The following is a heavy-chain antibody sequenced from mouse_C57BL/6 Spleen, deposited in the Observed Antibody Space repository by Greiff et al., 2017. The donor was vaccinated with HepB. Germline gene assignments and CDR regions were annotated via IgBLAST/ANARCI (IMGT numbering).Heavy chain of an antibody. J-gene: IGHJ4*01. CDR2: ISDGGSYT. D-gene: IGHD2-3*01. Sequence: EVMLVESGGGLVKPGGSLKLSCAASGFTFSSYAMSWVRQTPEKRLEWVATISDGGSYTYYPDNVKGRFTISRDNAKNNLYLQMSHLKSEDTAMYYCARDQGLLQAMDYWGQGTSVTVSS. CDR1: GFTFSSYA. CDR3: ARDQGLLQAMDY. V-gene: IGHV5-4*01.